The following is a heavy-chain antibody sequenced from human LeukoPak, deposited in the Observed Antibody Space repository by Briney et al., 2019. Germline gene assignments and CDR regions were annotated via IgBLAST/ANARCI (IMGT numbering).Heavy chain of an antibody. D-gene: IGHD3-22*01. V-gene: IGHV3-33*01. CDR2: IWSDGSNK. Sequence: GGSLRLSCAASGFTFSSYGMHWVRQAPGKGLEWVAVIWSDGSNKCYADSVKGRFTISRDNSKNTLYLQMNSLRAEDTAVYYCARSTGVAMMTGWGQGTLVTVSS. CDR1: GFTFSSYG. J-gene: IGHJ4*02. CDR3: ARSTGVAMMTG.